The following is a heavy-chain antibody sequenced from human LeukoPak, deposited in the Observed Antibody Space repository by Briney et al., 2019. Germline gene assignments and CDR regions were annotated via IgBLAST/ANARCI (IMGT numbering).Heavy chain of an antibody. CDR3: AKDLDSGSYRVEDY. CDR2: IRYDGSNK. CDR1: GFTFSSYG. Sequence: PGGSLRLSCAASGFTFSSYGMHWVRQAPGKGLEWVAFIRYDGSNKYYADSVKGRFTISRDNSKNTLYLQMNSLRAEDTAVYYCAKDLDSGSYRVEDYWGQGTLVTASS. J-gene: IGHJ4*02. D-gene: IGHD1-26*01. V-gene: IGHV3-30*02.